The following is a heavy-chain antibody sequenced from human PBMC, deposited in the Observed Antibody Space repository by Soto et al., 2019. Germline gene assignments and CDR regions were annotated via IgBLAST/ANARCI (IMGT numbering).Heavy chain of an antibody. J-gene: IGHJ4*02. CDR2: INPNSGGT. CDR3: ARDISPHYDFWSGYSYYFDY. V-gene: IGHV1-2*04. CDR1: GYTFTGYY. D-gene: IGHD3-3*01. Sequence: ASVKVSCKASGYTFTGYYMHWVRQAPGQGLEWMGWINPNSGGTNYAQKFQGWVTMTRDTSISTAYMELSRLRSDDTAVYYCARDISPHYDFWSGYSYYFDYWGQGTLVTVSS.